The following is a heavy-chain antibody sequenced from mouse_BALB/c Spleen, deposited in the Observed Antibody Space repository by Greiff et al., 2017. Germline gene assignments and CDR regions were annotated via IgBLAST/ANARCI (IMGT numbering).Heavy chain of an antibody. CDR3: ARSYDGGAWFAY. J-gene: IGHJ3*01. CDR1: GYTFTSYW. D-gene: IGHD2-12*01. CDR2: INPSTGYT. V-gene: IGHV1-7*01. Sequence: QVQLKQSGAELAKPGASVKMSCKASGYTFTSYWMHWVKQRPGQGLEWIGYINPSTGYTEYNQKFKDKATLTADKSSSTAYMQLSSLTSEDSAVYYCARSYDGGAWFAYWGQGTLVTVSA.